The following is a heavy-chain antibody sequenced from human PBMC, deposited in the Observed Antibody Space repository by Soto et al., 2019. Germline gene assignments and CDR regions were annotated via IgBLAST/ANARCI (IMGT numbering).Heavy chain of an antibody. CDR1: GGSISSGGYY. CDR3: ARSVFP. J-gene: IGHJ5*02. V-gene: IGHV4-31*01. CDR2: IYYIGST. Sequence: QVQLQESGPGLVKPSQTLSLTCTVSGGSISSGGYYWNWIRQHPGKGLEWIGSIYYIGSTYYNPSLNRQVTISLDTSKTQFSLKLSSVTAADTAVYYCARSVFPWGQGTLVTVSS.